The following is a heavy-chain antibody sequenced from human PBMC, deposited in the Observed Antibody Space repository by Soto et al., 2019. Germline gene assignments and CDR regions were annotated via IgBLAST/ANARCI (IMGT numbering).Heavy chain of an antibody. D-gene: IGHD5-18*01. CDR3: ATHRGNTYGPYDD. J-gene: IGHJ4*02. V-gene: IGHV4-4*02. Sequence: QVQLKQSGPGLVKPSGTLSLTCAVSGGSISSGYWWSWVRQSPGKGLEWIGEIFHSGSTNHNPSLKSRVTISVDKSKNQFSLNLNSVTAADTAVYYCATHRGNTYGPYDDWGQGTLVTVSS. CDR2: IFHSGST. CDR1: GGSISSGYW.